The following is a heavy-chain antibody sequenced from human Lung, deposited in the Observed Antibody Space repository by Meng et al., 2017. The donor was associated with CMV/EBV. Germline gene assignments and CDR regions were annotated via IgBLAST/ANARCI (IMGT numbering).Heavy chain of an antibody. D-gene: IGHD2-2*01. Sequence: SCTASGFTFSSYEMNWVRQAPGKGLEWVSYISSSGSTVSYGDSVKGRLTISRDNAKNSLYLQMNSLRAEDTAVYYCARDRPPHLIYCSNDNCYSNAMDVXGQGXTVSVSS. CDR3: ARDRPPHLIYCSNDNCYSNAMDV. CDR2: ISSSGSTV. V-gene: IGHV3-48*03. CDR1: GFTFSSYE. J-gene: IGHJ6*02.